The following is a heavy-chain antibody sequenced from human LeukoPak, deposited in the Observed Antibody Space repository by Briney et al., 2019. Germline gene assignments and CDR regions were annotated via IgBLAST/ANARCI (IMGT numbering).Heavy chain of an antibody. D-gene: IGHD5-24*01. CDR1: GGSISSYY. V-gene: IGHV4-59*08. J-gene: IGHJ4*02. CDR2: IYYSGST. CDR3: ASRRDGYNYDY. Sequence: SETLSLTCTVSGGSISSYYWSWIRQPPGKGLEWIGYIYYSGSTNYNPSLKSRVTISVDTSKNQFSRKLSSVTAADTAVYYCASRRDGYNYDYWGQGTLVTVSS.